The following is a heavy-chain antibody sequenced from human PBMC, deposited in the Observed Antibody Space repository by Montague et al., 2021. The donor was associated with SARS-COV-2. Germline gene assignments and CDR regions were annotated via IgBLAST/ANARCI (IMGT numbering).Heavy chain of an antibody. J-gene: IGHJ6*02. Sequence: SETLSLTCAVYGGSFSDYYWGWIRQPPGRGLEWTGQFTHSGSTNYNPSLKSRVTISADTSKNQFSLKLSSVTAADTAVYFCARGSGCSGGSCYSEGGPYYYYGMDAWGQGTTVTVSS. V-gene: IGHV4-34*01. CDR1: GGSFSDYY. CDR3: ARGSGCSGGSCYSEGGPYYYYGMDA. D-gene: IGHD2-15*01. CDR2: FTHSGST.